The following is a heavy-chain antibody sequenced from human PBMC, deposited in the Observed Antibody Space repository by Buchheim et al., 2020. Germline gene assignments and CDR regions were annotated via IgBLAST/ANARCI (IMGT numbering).Heavy chain of an antibody. CDR2: INHSGST. J-gene: IGHJ4*02. D-gene: IGHD1-1*01. Sequence: QVQLQQWGAGLLKPSETLSLTCAVYGGSFSGYYWSWIRQPPGKGLEWIGKINHSGSTNYNPSPKSRVTISVDTSKNQFSLKLSSVTAADTAVYYCAGLGTTGTTPLKNFDYWGQGTL. V-gene: IGHV4-34*01. CDR3: AGLGTTGTTPLKNFDY. CDR1: GGSFSGYY.